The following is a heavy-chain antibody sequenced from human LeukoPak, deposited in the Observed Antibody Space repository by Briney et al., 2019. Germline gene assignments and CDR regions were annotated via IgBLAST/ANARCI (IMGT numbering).Heavy chain of an antibody. J-gene: IGHJ4*02. D-gene: IGHD4-23*01. V-gene: IGHV4-31*03. CDR2: IYYSGST. CDR1: GGSVSSGSYY. CDR3: ARVTAVVTQPVDY. Sequence: SQTLSLTCTVSGGSVSSGSYYWSWIRQHPGKGLEWIGFIYYSGSTFHNPSLKSRVTISIDTSKNQFSLKVSSVTAADTAVYYCARVTAVVTQPVDYWGQGTLVTVSS.